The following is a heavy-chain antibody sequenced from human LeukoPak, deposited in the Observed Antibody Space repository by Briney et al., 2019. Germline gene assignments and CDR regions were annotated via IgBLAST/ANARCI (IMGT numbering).Heavy chain of an antibody. V-gene: IGHV4-59*08. CDR2: IYYSGPT. Sequence: SEALSLTCTVSGGSFSRYYWSWIRQPPGKGLEWIGSIYYSGPTNYNPSLQSRVTISVDTSKNQFSLKLTSVTAADTAVYYCARRIYFDNTGYLFDYWGQGALVTVSP. CDR1: GGSFSRYY. D-gene: IGHD3-22*01. J-gene: IGHJ4*02. CDR3: ARRIYFDNTGYLFDY.